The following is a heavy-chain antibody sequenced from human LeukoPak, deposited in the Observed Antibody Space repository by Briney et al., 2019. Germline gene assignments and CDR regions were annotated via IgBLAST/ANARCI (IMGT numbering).Heavy chain of an antibody. CDR3: ARFSGVTFDY. CDR2: FYYSGST. CDR1: GGSISSYY. D-gene: IGHD3-10*01. V-gene: IGHV4-59*01. J-gene: IGHJ4*02. Sequence: SETLSLTCTVSGGSISSYYWSWIRQPPGKGLEWIGYFYYSGSTNYNPSLKSRVTISVDTSKNQFSLKLSSVTAADTAVYYCARFSGVTFDYWGQGTLVTVSS.